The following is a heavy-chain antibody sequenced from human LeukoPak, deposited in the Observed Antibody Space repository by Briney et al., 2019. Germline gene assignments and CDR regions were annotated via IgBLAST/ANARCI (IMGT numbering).Heavy chain of an antibody. CDR2: ISGSGGST. D-gene: IGHD2-2*01. V-gene: IGHV3-23*01. J-gene: IGHJ5*02. CDR1: GFTFSSYA. Sequence: GGSLRLSCAASGFTFSSYAMSWVRQAPGKGLEWVSAISGSGGSTYYADSVKGRFTISRDNSKNTLYLQMNSLRAEDTAVYYCAKERWYQLPIGGWFDPWGQGTLVTVSS. CDR3: AKERWYQLPIGGWFDP.